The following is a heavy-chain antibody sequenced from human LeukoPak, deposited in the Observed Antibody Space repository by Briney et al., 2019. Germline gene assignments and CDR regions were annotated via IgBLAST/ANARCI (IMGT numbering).Heavy chain of an antibody. CDR1: GFTVSDNY. CDR2: IYNTGAT. J-gene: IGHJ3*02. CDR3: ARIEWERLGRAFDI. D-gene: IGHD1-26*01. V-gene: IGHV3-53*01. Sequence: GGSLRLSCAASGFTVSDNYMTWVRQAPGKGLEWVSSIYNTGATHYAESVKGRFTISRDNSKNTLFLQMNSLRAEDMAVYYCARIEWERLGRAFDIRGQGTMVTVSS.